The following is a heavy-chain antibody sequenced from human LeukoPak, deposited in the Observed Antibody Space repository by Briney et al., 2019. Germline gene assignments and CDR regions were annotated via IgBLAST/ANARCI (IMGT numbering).Heavy chain of an antibody. CDR3: ARRYCIGGNCRYSDY. V-gene: IGHV3-72*01. CDR1: GFTSSDHY. CDR2: TTNKAHSYTT. D-gene: IGHD2-15*01. Sequence: PGGSLRLSCAASGFTSSDHYMDWVRQAPGKGLEWVGRTTNKAHSYTTEYAASVKGRFTISRDDSKSSLYLQMNSLKTEDTAVYYCARRYCIGGNCRYSDYWGQGTLVTVSS. J-gene: IGHJ4*02.